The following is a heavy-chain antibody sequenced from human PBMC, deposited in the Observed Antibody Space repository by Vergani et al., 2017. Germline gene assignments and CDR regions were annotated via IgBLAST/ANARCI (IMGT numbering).Heavy chain of an antibody. CDR1: GGTFSSYA. J-gene: IGHJ4*02. CDR2: MNPNSGNT. V-gene: IGHV1-8*02. D-gene: IGHD6-6*01. CDR3: ARGNSSSPDFDY. Sequence: QVQLVQSGAEVKKPGSSVKVSCKASGGTFSSYAISWVRQAPGQGLEWMGWMNPNSGNTGYAQKFQGRVTMTRNTSISTAYMELSSLRSEDTAVYYCARGNSSSPDFDYWGQGTLVTVSS.